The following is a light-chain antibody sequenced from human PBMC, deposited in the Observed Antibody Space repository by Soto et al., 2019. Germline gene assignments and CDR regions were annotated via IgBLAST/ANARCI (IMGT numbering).Light chain of an antibody. CDR2: DAS. V-gene: IGKV1-33*01. CDR1: QDIINY. J-gene: IGKJ4*01. CDR3: QQYDNLPALT. Sequence: DIHMTQSPSSLSASVGDRVTITCQASQDIINYLNWYQQKPGKAPELLIYDASNLETGVPSRFSGSGSGTDFTFTISSLQPEDIATYYCQQYDNLPALTFGGGTKVDIK.